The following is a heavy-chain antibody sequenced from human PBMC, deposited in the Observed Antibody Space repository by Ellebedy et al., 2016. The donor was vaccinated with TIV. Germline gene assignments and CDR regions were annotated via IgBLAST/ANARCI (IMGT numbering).Heavy chain of an antibody. CDR2: ISGNPQSI. CDR1: GFTVSDNY. J-gene: IGHJ4*02. Sequence: PGGSLRLSCAASGFTVSDNYLSWVRQAPGKRLEWVASISGNPQSINYADSVRGRFTISRVADKNSLFLQMDNLRDEDTAAYHCARDRGEGGHFSFFDLWGQGTLVTVST. CDR3: ARDRGEGGHFSFFDL. D-gene: IGHD3-3*02. V-gene: IGHV3-69-1*01.